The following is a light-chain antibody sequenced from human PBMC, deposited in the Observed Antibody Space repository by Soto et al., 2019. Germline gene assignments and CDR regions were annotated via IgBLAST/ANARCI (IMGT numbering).Light chain of an antibody. V-gene: IGLV2-14*01. CDR3: SSYTSSSILYV. J-gene: IGLJ1*01. CDR2: EVS. CDR1: SSDIGGYNY. Sequence: QSALTQPASVSGSPGQSITISCAGTSSDIGGYNYVSWYQQHPGKAPKVMIYEVSNRPSGVSNRFSGSKSGNTASLTISGLQAEDEADYYCSSYTSSSILYVFGSGTKLTVL.